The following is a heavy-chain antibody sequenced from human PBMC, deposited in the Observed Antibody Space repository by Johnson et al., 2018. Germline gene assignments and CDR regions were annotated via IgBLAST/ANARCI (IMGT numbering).Heavy chain of an antibody. CDR3: ARDRYSYGTVGIGDG. CDR1: GFTVSSHY. J-gene: IGHJ6*02. D-gene: IGHD5-18*01. V-gene: IGHV3-66*02. CDR2: IYSGGST. Sequence: VQLVQSGGGLVQPGGSLRLSCAASGFTVSSHYMSWVLQAPGKGLEWVSVIYSGGSTYYADSVKGRFTSSRDNSKNTLYLQMNSLRAEDTAVYYCARDRYSYGTVGIGDGGGQGTTVTVSS.